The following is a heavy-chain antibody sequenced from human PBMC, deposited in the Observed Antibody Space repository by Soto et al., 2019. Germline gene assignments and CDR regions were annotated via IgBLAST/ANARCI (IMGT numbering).Heavy chain of an antibody. J-gene: IGHJ4*02. CDR3: ATKMGPQWELVKLKGNY. CDR1: GYKFTNYW. V-gene: IGHV5-51*01. Sequence: GESLKISCKGSGYKFTNYWIGWVRQMPGKGLEWLGLIYPGDSDTGYSSSFQGQVTISADKSISTAYLQWSSLRAGDTAVYYCATKMGPQWELVKLKGNYWGQGTLVTVSS. D-gene: IGHD1-26*01. CDR2: IYPGDSDT.